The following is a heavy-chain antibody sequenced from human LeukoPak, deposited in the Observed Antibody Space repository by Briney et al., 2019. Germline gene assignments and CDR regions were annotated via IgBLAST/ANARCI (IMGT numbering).Heavy chain of an antibody. D-gene: IGHD5-24*01. Sequence: PSETLSLTXTVSGGSISSGSYYWSRIRQPARKGLEWIGRIYTSGSTNYNPSLKSRVTIPVDTSKNQFSLKLSSVTAADTAVYYCARDPLMATIENAFDIWGQGTMVTVSS. J-gene: IGHJ3*02. CDR2: IYTSGST. CDR3: ARDPLMATIENAFDI. CDR1: GGSISSGSYY. V-gene: IGHV4-61*02.